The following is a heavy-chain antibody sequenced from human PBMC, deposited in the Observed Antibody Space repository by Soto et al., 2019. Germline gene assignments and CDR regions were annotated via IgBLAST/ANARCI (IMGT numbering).Heavy chain of an antibody. D-gene: IGHD3-22*01. Sequence: GGSLRLSCAASGFTFSSYSMNWVRQAPGKGLEWVSYISSSSSTIYYADSVKGRFTISRDNAKNSLYLQMNSLRDEDTAVYYCAREHAAYYYDSSGYYDYWGQGTLVTVSS. CDR2: ISSSSSTI. CDR3: AREHAAYYYDSSGYYDY. CDR1: GFTFSSYS. V-gene: IGHV3-48*02. J-gene: IGHJ4*02.